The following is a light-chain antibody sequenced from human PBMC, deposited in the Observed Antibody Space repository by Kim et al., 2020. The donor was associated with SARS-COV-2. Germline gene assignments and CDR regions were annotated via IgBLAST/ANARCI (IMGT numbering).Light chain of an antibody. CDR3: SSYTSSSTLV. V-gene: IGLV2-14*04. J-gene: IGLJ3*02. Sequence: GQSITNSCTGTSSDVGGYNYVSWYQQHPGKAPKLMIYDVSTRPSGVSNRFSGSKSGNTASLTISGLQAEDEADYYCSSYTSSSTLVFGGGTQLTVL. CDR2: DVS. CDR1: SSDVGGYNY.